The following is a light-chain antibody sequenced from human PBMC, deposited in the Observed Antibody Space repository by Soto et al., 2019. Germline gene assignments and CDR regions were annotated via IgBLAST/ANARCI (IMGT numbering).Light chain of an antibody. CDR1: QSISSW. Sequence: DIQMTQSPSTLSASVGDRVTITCRASQSISSWLAWYQQKPGKAPKLLVYKASSLESGGPSRFSGSGTGTEFSITISCLQSDDFATYYCQQYNSDSPPFTFGPGTKVDIK. CDR3: QQYNSDSPPFT. CDR2: KAS. V-gene: IGKV1-5*03. J-gene: IGKJ3*01.